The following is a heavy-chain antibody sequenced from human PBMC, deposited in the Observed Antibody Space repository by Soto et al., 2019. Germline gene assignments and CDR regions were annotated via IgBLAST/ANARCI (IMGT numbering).Heavy chain of an antibody. CDR2: ISAAGDP. J-gene: IGHJ6*02. CDR3: ARTDRDFYGLDV. V-gene: IGHV3-13*05. CDR1: GFTFRNYD. Sequence: EVQLVESGGGLVQPGGSLRLSCEASGFTFRNYDMHWVRQGTGKGLEWVSGISAAGDPDYADSVEGRFTISRENAQNSFCLQMNRLRVGDTAVYYCARTDRDFYGLDVWGQGTTVIVSS.